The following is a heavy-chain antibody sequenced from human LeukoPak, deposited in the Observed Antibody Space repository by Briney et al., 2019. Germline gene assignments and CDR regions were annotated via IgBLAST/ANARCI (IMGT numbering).Heavy chain of an antibody. CDR1: GGSLRPDY. CDR3: AKILPGGHFDH. V-gene: IGHV4-59*08. Sequence: SETLSLTCTVSGGSLRPDYWTWIRQPPGKRLEWIGPIHYTGTTDYNPSLKSRLTISVDTSRSRFSLKLSSVTAADTGVYYCAKILPGGHFDHWGQGALVTVSS. J-gene: IGHJ4*02. D-gene: IGHD1-26*01. CDR2: IHYTGTT.